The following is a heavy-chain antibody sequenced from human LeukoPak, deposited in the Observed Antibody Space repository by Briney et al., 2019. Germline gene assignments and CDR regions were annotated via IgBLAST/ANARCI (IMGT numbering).Heavy chain of an antibody. J-gene: IGHJ6*03. CDR3: AWKVWGYYDYYMDV. CDR1: GGAFSSYA. V-gene: IGHV1-69*06. D-gene: IGHD1-1*01. CDR2: IITIFGTA. Sequence: SVKVSCKASGGAFSSYAISWVRQAPGQGLEWMGGIITIFGTANYAQKFQGRVTITADKSTTTAYMKLSSLISEDTAVYYCAWKVWGYYDYYMDVWGKGTTVTVSS.